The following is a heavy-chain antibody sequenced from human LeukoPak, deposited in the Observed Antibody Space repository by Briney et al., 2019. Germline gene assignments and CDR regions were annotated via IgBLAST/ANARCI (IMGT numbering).Heavy chain of an antibody. Sequence: GASVKVSCKASGGTFSSYAISWVRQAPGQGLEWMGGIIPIFGTANYAQKFQGRVTITTDESTSTAYMELSSLRSEDTAVYYCARARAGEKYYDFWSGYDFDYWGQGTLVTVSS. CDR3: ARARAGEKYYDFWSGYDFDY. V-gene: IGHV1-69*05. D-gene: IGHD3-3*01. CDR2: IIPIFGTA. J-gene: IGHJ4*02. CDR1: GGTFSSYA.